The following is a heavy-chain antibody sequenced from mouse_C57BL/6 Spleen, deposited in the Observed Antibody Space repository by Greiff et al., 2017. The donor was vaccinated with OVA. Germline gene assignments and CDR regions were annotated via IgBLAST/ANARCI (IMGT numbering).Heavy chain of an antibody. CDR2: ISSGSSTI. J-gene: IGHJ2*01. CDR1: GFTFSDYG. V-gene: IGHV5-17*01. CDR3: ARLTTVKGFDY. Sequence: DVMLVESGGGLVKPGGSLKLSCAASGFTFSDYGMHWVRQAPEKGLEWVAYISSGSSTIYYADTVKGRFTISRDNAKNTLFLQMTSLRSEDTAMYYCARLTTVKGFDYWGQGTTLTVSS. D-gene: IGHD1-1*01.